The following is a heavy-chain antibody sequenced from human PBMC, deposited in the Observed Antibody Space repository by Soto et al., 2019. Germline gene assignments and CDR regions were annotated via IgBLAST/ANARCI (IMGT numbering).Heavy chain of an antibody. V-gene: IGHV4-4*07. Sequence: PAGTLSLTCTVSGGSISSYYWSWSRQPAGKGPEGIGRIYSKGSTKYATSLESRVIMSVDTSKNPFSLKLNFVTAADTVVYYCGGDKKCGGDCYIFDYWGQGTLVTVSS. J-gene: IGHJ4*02. CDR2: IYSKGST. D-gene: IGHD2-21*02. CDR3: GGDKKCGGDCYIFDY. CDR1: GGSISSYY.